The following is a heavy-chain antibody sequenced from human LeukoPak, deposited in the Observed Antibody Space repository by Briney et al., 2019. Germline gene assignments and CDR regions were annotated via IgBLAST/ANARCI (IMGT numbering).Heavy chain of an antibody. D-gene: IGHD1-26*01. V-gene: IGHV3-7*01. Sequence: PGGSLRLSCAASGFTFSTDWMAWVRQAPGKGLEWVANIKGDESAKHQADSVKGRFTISRDNDRNSVYLQMSSLRGEDTAVYYCARDVGGSLDYWGQGTLVTVSS. CDR1: GFTFSTDW. CDR3: ARDVGGSLDY. J-gene: IGHJ4*02. CDR2: IKGDESAK.